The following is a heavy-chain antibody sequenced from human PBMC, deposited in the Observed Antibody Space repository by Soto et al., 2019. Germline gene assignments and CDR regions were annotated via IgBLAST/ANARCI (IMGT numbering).Heavy chain of an antibody. V-gene: IGHV4-59*01. Sequence: QVQLQESGPGLVKPSETLSLTCTVSGGSISSYYWSWIRQPPGKGLEWIGYIYYSGSTNYNPSLKTLVTISVATSKNQFSLKLSSVTAADTAVYYCAREGVSSRWYNYYGMAVWGQGTTVTVSS. J-gene: IGHJ6*02. CDR3: AREGVSSRWYNYYGMAV. D-gene: IGHD6-13*01. CDR2: IYYSGST. CDR1: GGSISSYY.